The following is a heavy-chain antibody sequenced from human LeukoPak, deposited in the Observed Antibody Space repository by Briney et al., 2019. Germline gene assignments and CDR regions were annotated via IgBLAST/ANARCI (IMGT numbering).Heavy chain of an antibody. V-gene: IGHV1-69*13. CDR2: IIPIFGTA. Sequence: SVKVSCKASGGTFSSYAISWVRQATGQGLEWRGGIIPIFGTANYAQKFQGRVTITADESTSTAYMELSSLRSEDTAVYYCAREGPNLPGAFDIWGQGTMVTVSS. CDR3: AREGPNLPGAFDI. CDR1: GGTFSSYA. D-gene: IGHD4/OR15-4a*01. J-gene: IGHJ3*02.